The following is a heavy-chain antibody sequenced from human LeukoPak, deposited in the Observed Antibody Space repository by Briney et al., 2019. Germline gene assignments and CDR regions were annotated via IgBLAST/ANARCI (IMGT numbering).Heavy chain of an antibody. J-gene: IGHJ6*04. V-gene: IGHV1-2*04. CDR3: ARESPQLRGMDV. D-gene: IGHD1-1*01. CDR1: GYTFTGYY. Sequence: ASVKVSCKASGYTFTGYYMHWVRQAPGQGLEWMGWINPNSGGTNYAQTFQGWVTMTRDTSISTAYMELSRLRSDDTAVYYCARESPQLRGMDVWGKGTTVTVSS. CDR2: INPNSGGT.